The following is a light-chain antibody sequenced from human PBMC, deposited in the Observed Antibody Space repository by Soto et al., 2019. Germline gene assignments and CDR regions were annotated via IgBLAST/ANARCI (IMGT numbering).Light chain of an antibody. CDR3: QQRSNWPPYT. V-gene: IGKV3-11*01. Sequence: EIVLTQSPATLSLSAGERATLSCRASQSVSSYLAWYQQKPGQAPRLLIYDASNKATGIPARLSGSGSGTDVTLTISSLEPEDFAVYYCQQRSNWPPYTFGQGTKLEIK. J-gene: IGKJ2*01. CDR2: DAS. CDR1: QSVSSY.